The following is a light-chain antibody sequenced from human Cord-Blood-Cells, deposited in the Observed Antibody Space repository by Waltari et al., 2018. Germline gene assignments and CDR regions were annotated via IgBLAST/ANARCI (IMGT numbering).Light chain of an antibody. CDR3: QQSYSTPRIT. V-gene: IGKV1-39*01. CDR1: QSISSY. Sequence: DIQMTKSPSSLSASVEDRVTITCRASQSISSYLNWYQQKPGKAPKLLIYAASSLQSGVPSRFSGSGSGTDFTLTISSLQPEDFATYYCQQSYSTPRITFGQGTRLEIK. J-gene: IGKJ5*01. CDR2: AAS.